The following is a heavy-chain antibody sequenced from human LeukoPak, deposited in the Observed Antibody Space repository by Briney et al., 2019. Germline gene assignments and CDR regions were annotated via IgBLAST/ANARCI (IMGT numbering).Heavy chain of an antibody. D-gene: IGHD1-26*01. V-gene: IGHV1-69*13. CDR1: GGTFSSYA. J-gene: IGHJ4*02. CDR3: ASASPRGSCRIDY. Sequence: ASVKVSCRASGGTFSSYAISWVRQAPGQGLEWMGGIIPIFGTANYAQKFQGRVTITADESTSTAYMELSSLRSEDTAVYYCASASPRGSCRIDYWGQGTLVTVSS. CDR2: IIPIFGTA.